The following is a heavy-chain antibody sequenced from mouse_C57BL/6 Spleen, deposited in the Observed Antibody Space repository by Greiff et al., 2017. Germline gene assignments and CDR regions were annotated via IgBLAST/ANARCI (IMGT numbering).Heavy chain of an antibody. V-gene: IGHV2-2*01. CDR1: GFSFTSYG. D-gene: IGHD2-5*01. J-gene: IGHJ2*01. CDR2: IWSGGST. Sequence: QVQLMESGPGLVQPSQCLSISCTVSGFSFTSYGVHWVRQSPGKGLEWLGVIWSGGSTDYNAVFISRLSISNDNSKSQVFFKMNSLQADDTAIYYCARTVSNYRYYFDYWGQGTTLTVSS. CDR3: ARTVSNYRYYFDY.